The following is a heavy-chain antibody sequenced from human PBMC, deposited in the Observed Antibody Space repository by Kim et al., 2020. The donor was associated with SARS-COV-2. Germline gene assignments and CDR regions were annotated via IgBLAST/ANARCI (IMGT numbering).Heavy chain of an antibody. CDR3: AKGRATSNYGMDV. J-gene: IGHJ6*02. Sequence: YADSVKGRFTSTRDNSKNTLHLEMNSLRPGDTAVYYWAKGRATSNYGMDVWGQGTTVTVSS. V-gene: IGHV3-23*01.